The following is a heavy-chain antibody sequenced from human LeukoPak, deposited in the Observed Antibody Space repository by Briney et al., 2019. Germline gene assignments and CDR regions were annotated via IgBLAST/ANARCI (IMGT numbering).Heavy chain of an antibody. Sequence: SETLSLTCTVSGGSFNTHYWNWIRQPPGKGLEWIGYIYYSGSTNYNPSLKSRVTISVDTSKNQFSLKLSSVTAADTAVYYCARVGSSGGGDWFDPWGQGTLVTVSS. CDR1: GGSFNTHY. CDR2: IYYSGST. D-gene: IGHD6-19*01. V-gene: IGHV4-59*11. J-gene: IGHJ5*02. CDR3: ARVGSSGGGDWFDP.